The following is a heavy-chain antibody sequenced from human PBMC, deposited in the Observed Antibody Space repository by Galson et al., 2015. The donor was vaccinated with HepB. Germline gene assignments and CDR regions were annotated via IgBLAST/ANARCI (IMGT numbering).Heavy chain of an antibody. D-gene: IGHD7-27*01. CDR1: GFTFSSYA. V-gene: IGHV3-30*04. J-gene: IGHJ4*02. CDR2: ISYDGSNK. Sequence: SLRLSCAASGFTFSSYAMHWVRQAPGKGLEWVAVISYDGSNKYYADSVKGRFTISRDNSKNTLYLQMNSLRAEDTAVYYCARDFNWGLYFDYWGQGTLVTVSS. CDR3: ARDFNWGLYFDY.